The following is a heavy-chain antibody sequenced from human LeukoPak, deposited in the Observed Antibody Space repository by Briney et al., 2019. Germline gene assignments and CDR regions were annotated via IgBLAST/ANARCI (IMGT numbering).Heavy chain of an antibody. Sequence: GGSLRLSCAASGFTFSGYPIHWARQAPGKGLEWVAVISYDGSNKYYADSVKGRFTISRDNSKNTLYLQMNSLRAEDTAIYYCTRVGYIDEGIDYWGQGTLVTVSS. V-gene: IGHV3-30-3*01. CDR1: GFTFSGYP. D-gene: IGHD5-24*01. CDR2: ISYDGSNK. J-gene: IGHJ4*02. CDR3: TRVGYIDEGIDY.